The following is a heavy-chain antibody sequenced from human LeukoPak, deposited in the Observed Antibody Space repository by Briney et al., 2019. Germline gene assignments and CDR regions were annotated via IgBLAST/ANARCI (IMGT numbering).Heavy chain of an antibody. CDR1: GGTFSSYA. CDR3: ARGLGDLGDY. Sequence: SVKVSCKASGGTFSSYAISWVRQAPGQGLEWMGRIIPIFGTANYAQKFQGRVTITTDESTSTASMELSSLRSEDTAVYYCARGLGDLGDYWGQGTLVTVSS. CDR2: IIPIFGTA. V-gene: IGHV1-69*05. D-gene: IGHD1-26*01. J-gene: IGHJ4*02.